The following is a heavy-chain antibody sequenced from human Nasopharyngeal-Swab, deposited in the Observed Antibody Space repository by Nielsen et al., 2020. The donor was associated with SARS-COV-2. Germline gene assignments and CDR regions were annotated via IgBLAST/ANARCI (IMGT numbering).Heavy chain of an antibody. D-gene: IGHD2-2*02. Sequence: GESLKISCAASGFTFSSYGMHWVRQAPGKGLEWVAVIWYDGSNKYYADSVKGRFTISRDNSKNSLYLQMNSLRAEDTAVYYCARDRWYCSSTSCYTTPYYYMDVWGKGTTVTVSS. V-gene: IGHV3-33*01. J-gene: IGHJ6*03. CDR1: GFTFSSYG. CDR3: ARDRWYCSSTSCYTTPYYYMDV. CDR2: IWYDGSNK.